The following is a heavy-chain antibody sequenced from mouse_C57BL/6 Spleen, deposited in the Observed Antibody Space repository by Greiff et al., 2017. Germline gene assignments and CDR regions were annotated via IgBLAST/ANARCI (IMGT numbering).Heavy chain of an antibody. CDR3: AKNYDSGYGYFDV. J-gene: IGHJ1*03. CDR2: IWRGGST. V-gene: IGHV2-5*01. Sequence: VQLQQSGPGLVQPSQSLSITCTVSGFSLTSYGVHWVRQSPGKGLEWLGVIWRGGSTDYNAAFMSRLSITKDNSKSQDIFKMNSLQADDTAIYYCAKNYDSGYGYFDVWGTGTTVTVSS. D-gene: IGHD1-1*01. CDR1: GFSLTSYG.